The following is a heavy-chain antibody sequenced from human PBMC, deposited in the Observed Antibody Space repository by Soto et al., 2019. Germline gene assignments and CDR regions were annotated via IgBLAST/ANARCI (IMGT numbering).Heavy chain of an antibody. D-gene: IGHD6-13*01. CDR2: IWFDGKNK. CDR1: GFIFSSYA. J-gene: IGHJ4*02. V-gene: IGHV3-33*01. CDR3: ARNDDSSSNYYLDF. Sequence: GGSLRLSCSASGFIFSSYAIHRVRQAPGKGLEWVAIIWFDGKNKYYADSVKGRFVISRDNSRKVVFLQMNSLTAEDTAIYYCARNDDSSSNYYLDFWGQGTLVTVSS.